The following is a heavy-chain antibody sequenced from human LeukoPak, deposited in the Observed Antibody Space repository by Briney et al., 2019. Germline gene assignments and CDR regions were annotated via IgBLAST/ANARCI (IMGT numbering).Heavy chain of an antibody. CDR2: IYYSGST. CDR1: GGSISSYY. CDR3: ARGTGGSGSYIYY. J-gene: IGHJ4*02. Sequence: PSETLSLTCTVSGGSISSYYWSWIRQPPGKGLEWIGYIYYSGSTNYNPSLKSRVTISLDTSKNQFSLKLSSVTAADTAVYYCARGTGGSGSYIYYWGQGTLVTVSS. D-gene: IGHD3-10*01. V-gene: IGHV4-59*12.